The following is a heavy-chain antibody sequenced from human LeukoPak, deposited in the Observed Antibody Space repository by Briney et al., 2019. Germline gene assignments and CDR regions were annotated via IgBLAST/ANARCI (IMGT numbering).Heavy chain of an antibody. V-gene: IGHV1-2*06. D-gene: IGHD3-10*01. CDR2: INPNSGGT. CDR1: GYTFTGYY. Sequence: ASVKVSCKASGYTFTGYYMHWVRQAPGQGLEWMGRINPNSGGTNFAQKSQGRVTMTRDTSISTAYMELSRLRSDDTAAYYCAREGSWVSPDYWGQGTLVTVSS. CDR3: AREGSWVSPDY. J-gene: IGHJ4*02.